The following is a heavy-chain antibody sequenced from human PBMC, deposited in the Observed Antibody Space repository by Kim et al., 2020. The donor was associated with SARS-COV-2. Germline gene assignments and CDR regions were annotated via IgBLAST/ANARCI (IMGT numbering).Heavy chain of an antibody. V-gene: IGHV1-2*06. D-gene: IGHD4-17*01. Sequence: ASVKVSCKASGYTFTGYYMHWVRQAPGQGLEWMGRINPNSGGTNYAQKFQGRVTMTRDTSISTAYMELSRLRSDDTAVYYCARYYGDYVEYFQHWGQGTLVTVSS. CDR2: INPNSGGT. CDR3: ARYYGDYVEYFQH. J-gene: IGHJ1*01. CDR1: GYTFTGYY.